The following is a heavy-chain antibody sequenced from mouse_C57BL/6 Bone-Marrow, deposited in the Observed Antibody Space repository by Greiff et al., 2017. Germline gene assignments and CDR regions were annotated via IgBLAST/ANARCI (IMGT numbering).Heavy chain of an antibody. J-gene: IGHJ2*01. CDR2: IDPEIGGT. CDR3: SSFDGNYFDF. V-gene: IGHV14-4*01. Sequence: VQLQQSGAELVRPGASVKLSSTASGFNIKDDYIHWVKQRPEQGLEWIGWIDPEIGGTEYASKFQGKATITSDTSSNTAYLQLSSLTSEDTAVYYCSSFDGNYFDFWGQGTPLTVAS. D-gene: IGHD2-3*01. CDR1: GFNIKDDY.